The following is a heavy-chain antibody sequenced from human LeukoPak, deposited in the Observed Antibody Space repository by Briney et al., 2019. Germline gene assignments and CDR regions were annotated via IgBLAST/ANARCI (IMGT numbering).Heavy chain of an antibody. CDR3: ARGDDGLAGYCSGGSCYPSYYYGMDV. V-gene: IGHV1-46*01. CDR2: INPSGGST. CDR1: GYTFTSYY. J-gene: IGHJ6*02. Sequence: ASVKVSCKTSGYTFTSYYIHWVRQAPGQGLEWMGIINPSGGSTAYAQKFQGRVTMTRDTSTNTVYMELSSLRSEDTAVYYCARGDDGLAGYCSGGSCYPSYYYGMDVWGQGTTVTVSS. D-gene: IGHD2-15*01.